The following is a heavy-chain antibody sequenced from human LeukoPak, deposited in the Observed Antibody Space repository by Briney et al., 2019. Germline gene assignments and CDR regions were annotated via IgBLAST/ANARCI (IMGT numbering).Heavy chain of an antibody. CDR1: GYTFTGYY. D-gene: IGHD3-22*01. CDR2: INPNSGGT. Sequence: ASVKVSCKASGYTFTGYYMHWARQAPGQGLEWMGWINPNSGGTNYAQKFQGRVNMTRDTSISTAYMELSRLRSDDTAVYYCARGGSYYYDSSGYDWFDPWGQGTLVTVSS. J-gene: IGHJ5*02. CDR3: ARGGSYYYDSSGYDWFDP. V-gene: IGHV1-2*02.